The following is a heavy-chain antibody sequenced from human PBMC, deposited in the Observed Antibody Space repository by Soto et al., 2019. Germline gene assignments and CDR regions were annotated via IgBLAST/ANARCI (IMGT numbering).Heavy chain of an antibody. Sequence: SETLSLTCTVSGGSISSSSYYWGWIRQPPGKGLEWIGSIYYSGSTYYNPSLKSRVTISVDTSKNQFSLKLSSVTAADTAVYYCARVKGRGPFDIWGQGTMVTVSS. V-gene: IGHV4-39*01. CDR1: GGSISSSSYY. CDR3: ARVKGRGPFDI. J-gene: IGHJ3*02. CDR2: IYYSGST.